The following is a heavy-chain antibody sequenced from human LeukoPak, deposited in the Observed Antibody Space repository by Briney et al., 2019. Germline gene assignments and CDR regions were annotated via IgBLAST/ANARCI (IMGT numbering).Heavy chain of an antibody. CDR2: ISYDGSNK. V-gene: IGHV3-30-3*01. Sequence: PGGSLRLSCAASGFTFSSYAMHWVRQAPGKGLEWVAVISYDGSNKYYADSVKGRFTISRDNSKNTLYLQMNSLGAEDTAVYYCASGRAARPGYFDYWGQGTLVTVSS. D-gene: IGHD6-6*01. CDR3: ASGRAARPGYFDY. CDR1: GFTFSSYA. J-gene: IGHJ4*02.